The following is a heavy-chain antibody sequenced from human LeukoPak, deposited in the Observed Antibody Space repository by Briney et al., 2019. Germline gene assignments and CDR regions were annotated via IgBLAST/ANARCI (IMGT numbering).Heavy chain of an antibody. Sequence: PGGSLRLPCSASGFTFSSYAMHWVRQAPGKGLEYVSAISSNGGSTYYAGSVKGRFTISRDDSKNTLYLQMSSLRAEDTAVYYCVKGRVAGTAWGQGTLVTVSS. CDR3: VKGRVAGTA. CDR1: GFTFSSYA. D-gene: IGHD6-19*01. J-gene: IGHJ5*02. V-gene: IGHV3-64D*09. CDR2: ISSNGGST.